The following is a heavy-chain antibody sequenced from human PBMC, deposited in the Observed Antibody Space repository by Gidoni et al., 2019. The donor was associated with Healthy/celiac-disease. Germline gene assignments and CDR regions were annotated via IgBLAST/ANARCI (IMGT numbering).Heavy chain of an antibody. CDR3: ARDLRSGCSGGSCDSNWFDP. J-gene: IGHJ5*02. D-gene: IGHD2-15*01. V-gene: IGHV4-31*03. CDR2: IYYSGST. CDR1: GGSISSGCYY. Sequence: QVQLQESGPGLVKPSQTLSLTCTVSGGSISSGCYYWSWIRQHPGKGREWIGYIYYSGSTYYNPSLKSRVTISVDTSKNQFSLKLSSVTAADTAVYYCARDLRSGCSGGSCDSNWFDPWGQGTLVTVSS.